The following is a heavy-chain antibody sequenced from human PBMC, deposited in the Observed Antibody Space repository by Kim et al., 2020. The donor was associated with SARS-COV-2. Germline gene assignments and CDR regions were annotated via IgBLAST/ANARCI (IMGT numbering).Heavy chain of an antibody. J-gene: IGHJ4*02. V-gene: IGHV3-30*01. D-gene: IGHD3-10*01. Sequence: YYADSVKGRFTISRDNSKNTLYRQMNSLRAEDTAVYDCSDAHGSGSYYDYWGQRTLVTVSS. CDR3: SDAHGSGSYYDY.